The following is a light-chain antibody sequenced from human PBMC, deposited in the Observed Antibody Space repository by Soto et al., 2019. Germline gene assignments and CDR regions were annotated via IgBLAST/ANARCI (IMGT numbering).Light chain of an antibody. CDR1: SNDIGDYDY. V-gene: IGLV2-8*01. CDR2: AVD. Sequence: SALAQPLSAYGAPGQSVTIPSTATSNDIGDYDYVSCYQQHPGRAPRLLIYAVDKRPSGVPDRFSGSKSANTASLTVSGLQADDVADYACSSNGGRNTKDFRSGTKVPVL. J-gene: IGLJ1*01. CDR3: SSNGGRNTKD.